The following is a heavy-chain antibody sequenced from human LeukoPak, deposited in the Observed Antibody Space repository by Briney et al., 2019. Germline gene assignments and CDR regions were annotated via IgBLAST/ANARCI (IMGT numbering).Heavy chain of an antibody. Sequence: PSGSLTLSCAASGFTFSSYGMHWVRQAPGKGLEWVAVISYDGSNKYYVGSVQGRFTIYRDNSKNKLYLQINALSAEDQAVYYCAKGEPGYMSGGYCYYGMDVRGQGTTVTVSS. D-gene: IGHD6-19*01. CDR3: AKGEPGYMSGGYCYYGMDV. V-gene: IGHV3-30*18. CDR1: GFTFSSYG. CDR2: ISYDGSNK. J-gene: IGHJ6*02.